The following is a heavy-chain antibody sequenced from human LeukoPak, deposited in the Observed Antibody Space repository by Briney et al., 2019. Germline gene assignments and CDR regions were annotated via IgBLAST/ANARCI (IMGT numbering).Heavy chain of an antibody. CDR2: IYYSGST. Sequence: PSETLSLTCTVSGGSISGYYWSWIRQPPGKGMEWIGYIYYSGSTKYNPSLKSRVTILVDTSKNQFSLKLASVTAADTAVYYCARGFRGASFDYWGQGTLVTVSS. J-gene: IGHJ4*02. V-gene: IGHV4-59*01. CDR1: GGSISGYY. D-gene: IGHD1-26*01. CDR3: ARGFRGASFDY.